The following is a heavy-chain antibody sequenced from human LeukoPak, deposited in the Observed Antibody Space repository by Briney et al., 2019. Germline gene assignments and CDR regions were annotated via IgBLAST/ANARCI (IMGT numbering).Heavy chain of an antibody. V-gene: IGHV3-73*01. CDR2: IRSTANGYAT. D-gene: IGHD2-15*01. Sequence: PGGSLRLSCAASGFTFSGSALHWVRQASGKGLEWVGRIRSTANGYATAYAASVKGRFTISRDDSKNTAYLQMDSLKTEDAAVYYCSANYCSGTNCYYYWGQGTLVTVSS. CDR1: GFTFSGSA. J-gene: IGHJ4*02. CDR3: SANYCSGTNCYYY.